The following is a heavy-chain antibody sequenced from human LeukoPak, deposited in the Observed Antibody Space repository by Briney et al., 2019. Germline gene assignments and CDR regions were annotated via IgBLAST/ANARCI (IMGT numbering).Heavy chain of an antibody. J-gene: IGHJ4*02. D-gene: IGHD7-27*01. CDR2: IYYSGTT. CDR1: GGSINGYY. Sequence: SETLSLTCTVSGGSINGYYWSWIRQSPGKGLEWIGSIYYSGTTEYNPSLKSRLTISLDISKNQFSLRLSSVTAADTAMYYCARYAKISNWGLDYWGQGTLVTVSS. CDR3: ARYAKISNWGLDY. V-gene: IGHV4-59*01.